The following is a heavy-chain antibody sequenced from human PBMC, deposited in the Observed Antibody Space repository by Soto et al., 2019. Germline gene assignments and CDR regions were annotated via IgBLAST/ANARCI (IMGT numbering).Heavy chain of an antibody. CDR2: INHNGLT. D-gene: IGHD2-15*01. V-gene: IGHV4-34*01. CDR3: ASARWDY. J-gene: IGHJ4*02. Sequence: SETLSLTCGVYGASFTSNYWSWVRQPPAKGLEWIGEINHNGLTSYNPSLKSRVTISVDTSKNQFSLKLTSVTAADTAVYYCASARWDYWGQGTLVTVSS. CDR1: GASFTSNY.